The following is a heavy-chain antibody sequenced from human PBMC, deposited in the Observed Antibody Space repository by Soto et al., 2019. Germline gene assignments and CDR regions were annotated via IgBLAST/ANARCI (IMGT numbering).Heavy chain of an antibody. Sequence: QVQLVESGGCVVQPGRSLRLSCAASGFTFSSYGMHWVRQAPGKGLEWVAVISYDGSNKYYADSVKGRFTISRDNSKYSLYLQRNGLRAEYTAVYCCAKRPCSGSYAVVCYYGMVVWRQGTTVTVSS. D-gene: IGHD3-10*02. CDR3: AKRPCSGSYAVVCYYGMVV. J-gene: IGHJ6*02. CDR2: ISYDGSNK. CDR1: GFTFSSYG. V-gene: IGHV3-30*18.